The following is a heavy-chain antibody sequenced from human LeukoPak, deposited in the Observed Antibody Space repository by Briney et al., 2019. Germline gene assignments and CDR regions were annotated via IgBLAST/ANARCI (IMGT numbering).Heavy chain of an antibody. D-gene: IGHD3-22*01. J-gene: IGHJ5*02. Sequence: GGSLRLSCAASGFTFSNYWMHWVRQAPGKGLVWVSRINSDGINTSYADSVKGRFTISSDNAKNTLNLQMNSLRAEDTAVYYCARDLGQYYDTSDNWFDPWGQGTLVTVSS. CDR1: GFTFSNYW. CDR2: INSDGINT. V-gene: IGHV3-74*01. CDR3: ARDLGQYYDTSDNWFDP.